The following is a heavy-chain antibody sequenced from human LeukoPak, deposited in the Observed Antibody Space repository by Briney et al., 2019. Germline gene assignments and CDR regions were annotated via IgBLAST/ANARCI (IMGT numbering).Heavy chain of an antibody. D-gene: IGHD3-10*01. CDR1: GFIFSNYA. CDR3: ARTYGGYYYGMDV. J-gene: IGHJ6*02. V-gene: IGHV4-39*01. Sequence: PGASLRLSCAASGFIFSNYAMSWVRQAPGKGLEWISNIYYSGISYYNPSLKSRVTISVDTSKNQFSLNLSSVTAADTAVYYCARTYGGYYYGMDVWGQGTTVTVSS. CDR2: IYYSGIS.